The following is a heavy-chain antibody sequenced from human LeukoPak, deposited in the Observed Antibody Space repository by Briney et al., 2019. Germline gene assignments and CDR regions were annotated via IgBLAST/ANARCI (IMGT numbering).Heavy chain of an antibody. CDR1: GFTFSSYW. V-gene: IGHV3-7*01. D-gene: IGHD6-13*01. J-gene: IGHJ4*02. CDR2: IKQDGSEK. Sequence: PGGSLRLSCATSGFTFSSYWMNWVRQAPGKGLERVANIKQDGSEKYYVDSVKGRFTISRDNAKNSLYLQIDSLRAEDTAVYYCARDRRSVLAGNYWGQGTLVTVSS. CDR3: ARDRRSVLAGNY.